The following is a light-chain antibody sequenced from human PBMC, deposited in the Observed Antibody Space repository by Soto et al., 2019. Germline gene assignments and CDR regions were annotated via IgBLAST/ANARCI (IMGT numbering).Light chain of an antibody. CDR2: EVN. Sequence: QSVLTQPDSVSGSPGQSITISCTGTSSDVGDYNYVSWYQQHPGKAPKLMIYEVNNRPSGVSNRFSGSKSGNTASLTISGLQAEDEADYYCSSYTSRSTRVFGTGTKVTVL. CDR3: SSYTSRSTRV. V-gene: IGLV2-14*01. CDR1: SSDVGDYNY. J-gene: IGLJ1*01.